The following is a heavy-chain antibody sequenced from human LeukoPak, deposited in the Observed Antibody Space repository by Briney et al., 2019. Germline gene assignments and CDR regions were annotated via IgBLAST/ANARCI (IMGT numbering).Heavy chain of an antibody. Sequence: ASVTVSFTASGYTFTDYYLQWVRQAPGQGLEWMGWINPTSGGTNYAQKFQGRVTMARDTSLTTAYMDMSRLTSDDTAMYYCARAEDPYDFWSGSDAFDIWGQGTMVTVSS. CDR1: GYTFTDYY. D-gene: IGHD3-3*01. CDR3: ARAEDPYDFWSGSDAFDI. J-gene: IGHJ3*02. CDR2: INPTSGGT. V-gene: IGHV1-2*02.